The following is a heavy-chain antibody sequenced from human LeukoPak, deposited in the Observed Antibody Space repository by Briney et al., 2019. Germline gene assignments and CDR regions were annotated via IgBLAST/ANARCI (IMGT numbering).Heavy chain of an antibody. CDR3: ARVVVAVAGTYYYYMDV. CDR2: MNPNSGNT. Sequence: ASVKVSCKASGYTFTSYDINWVRQATGQGLEWMGWMNPNSGNTGYAQKFQGRVTMTRNTSISTAYMELSSLRSEDTVVYYCARVVVAVAGTYYYYMDVWGKGTTVTVSS. CDR1: GYTFTSYD. V-gene: IGHV1-8*01. J-gene: IGHJ6*03. D-gene: IGHD6-19*01.